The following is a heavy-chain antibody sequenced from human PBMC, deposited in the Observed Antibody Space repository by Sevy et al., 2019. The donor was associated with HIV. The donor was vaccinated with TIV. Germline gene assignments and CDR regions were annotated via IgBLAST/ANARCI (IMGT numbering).Heavy chain of an antibody. V-gene: IGHV3-30-3*01. CDR1: GFTFSSYG. CDR2: ISYDGNNR. CDR3: ARGLAALPGYYYGMDV. Sequence: GGSLRLSCAASGFTFSSYGVNWVRQAPGKGLEWVAVISYDGNNRYYADSVKGRFTISRDNSKNTLYLKMNSLRADETAVYYCARGLAALPGYYYGMDVWGLGTTVTVSS. D-gene: IGHD6-6*01. J-gene: IGHJ6*02.